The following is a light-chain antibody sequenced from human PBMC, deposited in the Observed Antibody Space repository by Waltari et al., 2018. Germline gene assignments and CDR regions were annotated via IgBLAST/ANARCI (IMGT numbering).Light chain of an antibody. J-gene: IGLJ2*01. Sequence: QSVVTQQPSASGTPGQRVTISCSGSRSNIGGNPVSWYQQFPGAAPTLLIYSDTQRPSGVPHRFSGAKSCTSAYLAINGLQSEDGADYFCAAWEDRLNGVVFGGGTKVTVL. CDR1: RSNIGGNP. CDR2: SDT. CDR3: AAWEDRLNGVV. V-gene: IGLV1-44*01.